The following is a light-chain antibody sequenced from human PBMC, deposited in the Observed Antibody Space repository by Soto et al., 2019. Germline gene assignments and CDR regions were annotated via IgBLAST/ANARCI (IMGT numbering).Light chain of an antibody. Sequence: DIQMTQSPSSLSSSVGDRVTITCRASQNIRTYLNWYQQKPGKAPNLLILGASSLHSGVPSRFSGSGSGTDFTLTIGSLQPEDVATYYCQQSYKTPYTFAQGTKVEI. J-gene: IGKJ2*01. CDR3: QQSYKTPYT. V-gene: IGKV1-39*01. CDR2: GAS. CDR1: QNIRTY.